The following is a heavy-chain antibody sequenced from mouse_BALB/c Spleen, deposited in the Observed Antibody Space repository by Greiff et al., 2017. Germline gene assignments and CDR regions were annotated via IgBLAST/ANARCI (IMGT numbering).Heavy chain of an antibody. CDR2: ISDGGSYT. V-gene: IGHV5-4*02. D-gene: IGHD1-1*01. Sequence: EVKLQESGGGLVKPGGSLKLSCAASGFTFSDYYMYWVRQTPEKRLEWVATISDGGSYTYYPDSVKGRFTISRDNAKNNLYLQMSSLKSEDTAMYYCARGSSYEYFDVWGAGTTVTVSS. J-gene: IGHJ1*01. CDR3: ARGSSYEYFDV. CDR1: GFTFSDYY.